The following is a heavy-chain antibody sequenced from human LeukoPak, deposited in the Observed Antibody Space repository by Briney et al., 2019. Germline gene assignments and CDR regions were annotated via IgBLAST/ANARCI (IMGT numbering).Heavy chain of an antibody. V-gene: IGHV3-43*02. J-gene: IGHJ4*02. CDR1: GFMFDDYA. D-gene: IGHD5-24*01. CDR2: ISGDAVSS. Sequence: GGSLRLSCAASGFMFDDYAMHWVRQAPGRGLEWVSLISGDAVSSFYTDSVKGRFTISRDNNNSSLSLQMRRLTTEDTAFYYCVREQFSHTSNYFDNWGQGILVTVSS. CDR3: VREQFSHTSNYFDN.